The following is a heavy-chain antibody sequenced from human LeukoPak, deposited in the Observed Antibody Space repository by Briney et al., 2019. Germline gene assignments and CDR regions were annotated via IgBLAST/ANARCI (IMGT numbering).Heavy chain of an antibody. D-gene: IGHD3-22*01. V-gene: IGHV3-23*01. CDR1: GFTFTNAW. CDR3: AKFNDSSGYYYSGDY. J-gene: IGHJ4*02. Sequence: GGSLRLSCAASGFTFTNAWMSWVRQAPGKGLEWVSAISGSGGSTYYADSVKGRFTISRDNSKNTLYLQMNSLRAEDTAVYYCAKFNDSSGYYYSGDYWGQGTLVTVSS. CDR2: ISGSGGST.